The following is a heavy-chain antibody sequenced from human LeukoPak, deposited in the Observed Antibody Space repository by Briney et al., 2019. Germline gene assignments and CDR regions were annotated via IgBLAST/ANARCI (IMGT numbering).Heavy chain of an antibody. CDR3: AKTSLSDPSGHYYYMDV. V-gene: IGHV3-74*01. J-gene: IGHJ6*03. CDR1: GFTFSSYW. CDR2: INTEASST. D-gene: IGHD3-3*01. Sequence: PGGSLRLSCAASGFTFSSYWMHWVRQAPGKGLVWVSRINTEASSTSYADSVKARFTISRDNSQNTVSLQLNNLRIEDTALYYCAKTSLSDPSGHYYYMDVWGKGTTVTVSS.